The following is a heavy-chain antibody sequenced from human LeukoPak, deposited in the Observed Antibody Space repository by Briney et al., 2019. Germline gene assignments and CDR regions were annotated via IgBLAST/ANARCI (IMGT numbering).Heavy chain of an antibody. V-gene: IGHV3-23*01. J-gene: IGHJ4*02. CDR3: AKMPASYSSGWSNFDY. CDR1: GFTFSSYA. D-gene: IGHD6-19*01. CDR2: IGGNGGST. Sequence: PGGSLRLSCAASGFTFSSYAMSWVRQTPGTGLEWVSGIGGNGGSTYYADSVKGRFTIYRDNSKNTLFLQMNSLRAEDTAVYYCAKMPASYSSGWSNFDYWGQGTLVTVSS.